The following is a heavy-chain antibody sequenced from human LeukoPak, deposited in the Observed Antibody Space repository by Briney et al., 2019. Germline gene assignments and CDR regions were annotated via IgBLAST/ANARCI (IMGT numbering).Heavy chain of an antibody. D-gene: IGHD6-6*01. CDR3: AREIRRQLVRYYYYYMDV. Sequence: SQTLSLTCAISGDSVSSINGAWNWVRQSPSRGLEWLGRACYRSKWYYDYAVSIQGRITINPDTSKNQFSLQLHSVTPEDTAVYYCAREIRRQLVRYYYYYMDVWGKGTTVTVSS. CDR1: GDSVSSINGA. CDR2: ACYRSKWYY. J-gene: IGHJ6*03. V-gene: IGHV6-1*01.